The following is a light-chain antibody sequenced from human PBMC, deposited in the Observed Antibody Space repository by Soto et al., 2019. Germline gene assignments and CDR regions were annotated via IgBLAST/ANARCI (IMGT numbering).Light chain of an antibody. CDR3: QQYGSSGT. V-gene: IGKV3-20*01. Sequence: IMLTQSPGTLSLSHGERATLCCRASQSVSNNYLAWYQQKPGQAPRLLIYGASNRATGIPDRFSGSGSGTDFTLTISRLEPEDFAVYYCQQYGSSGTFGQGTKVDIK. J-gene: IGKJ1*01. CDR1: QSVSNNY. CDR2: GAS.